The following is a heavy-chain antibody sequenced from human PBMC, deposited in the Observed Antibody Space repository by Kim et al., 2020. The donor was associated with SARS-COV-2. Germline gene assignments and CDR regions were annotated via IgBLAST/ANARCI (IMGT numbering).Heavy chain of an antibody. CDR3: ARDAQWWLRGSYYFDY. CDR1: GGSFSGYY. CDR2: INHSGST. J-gene: IGHJ4*02. D-gene: IGHD5-12*01. Sequence: SETLSLTCAVYGGSFSGYYWSWIRQPPGKGLEWIGEINHSGSTNYNPSLKSRVTISVDTSKNQFSLKLSSVTAADTAVYYCARDAQWWLRGSYYFDYWGQGTLVTVSS. V-gene: IGHV4-34*01.